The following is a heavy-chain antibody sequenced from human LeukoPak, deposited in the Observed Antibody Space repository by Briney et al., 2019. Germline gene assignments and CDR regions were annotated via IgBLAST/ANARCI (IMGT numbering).Heavy chain of an antibody. Sequence: GGSLRLSCAVSGITFSDAWMSWVRQAPGKGLEWVSSISGSSTYIYYTDSLKGRFTISRDNAKNSLYLQMDSLRAEDTAVYYCARRYFDYWGQGTLVTVSS. V-gene: IGHV3-21*01. CDR1: GITFSDAW. J-gene: IGHJ4*02. CDR2: ISGSSTYI. CDR3: ARRYFDY.